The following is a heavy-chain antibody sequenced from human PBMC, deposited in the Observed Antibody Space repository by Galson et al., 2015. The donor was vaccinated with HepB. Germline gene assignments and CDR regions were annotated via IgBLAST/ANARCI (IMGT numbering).Heavy chain of an antibody. V-gene: IGHV4-39*01. CDR1: GGSISSSSYY. D-gene: IGHD6-6*01. Sequence: SETLSLTCTVSGGSISSSSYYWGWIRQPPGKGLEWIGSIYYSGSTYYNPSLKSRVTISVDTSKNQFSLKLSSVTAADTAVYYCARLHVWAARPSRWFDPWGQGTLVTVSS. CDR2: IYYSGST. CDR3: ARLHVWAARPSRWFDP. J-gene: IGHJ5*02.